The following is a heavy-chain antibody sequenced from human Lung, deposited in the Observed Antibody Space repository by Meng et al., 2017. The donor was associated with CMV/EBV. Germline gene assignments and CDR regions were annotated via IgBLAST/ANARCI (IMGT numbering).Heavy chain of an antibody. V-gene: IGHV1-46*01. CDR3: VVNLGDFSNYASSFDY. Sequence: ASVXVSXKASGYSFTSYHMHWVRQAPGQGLEWMGMINPGGSTIYAQKFQGRVTMPRDTSTSTVYMELKSLRSEDTAVYYCVVNLGDFSNYASSFDYWGQGTXVTVSS. CDR2: INPGGST. J-gene: IGHJ4*02. CDR1: GYSFTSYH. D-gene: IGHD4-11*01.